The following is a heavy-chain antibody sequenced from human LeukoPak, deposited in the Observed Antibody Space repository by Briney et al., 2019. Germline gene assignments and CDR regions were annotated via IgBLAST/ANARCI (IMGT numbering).Heavy chain of an antibody. J-gene: IGHJ5*02. CDR2: ISGSGGST. V-gene: IGHV3-23*01. CDR1: GFTFSSYA. CDR3: AKANQKWELPSYNWFDP. D-gene: IGHD1-26*01. Sequence: GGSLRLSCAASGFTFSSYAMSWVRQAPGKGLEWVSAISGSGGSTYYADSVKGRFTISRDNSKNTLYLQMNSLRAEDTAVYYCAKANQKWELPSYNWFDPWGQGTLVTVSS.